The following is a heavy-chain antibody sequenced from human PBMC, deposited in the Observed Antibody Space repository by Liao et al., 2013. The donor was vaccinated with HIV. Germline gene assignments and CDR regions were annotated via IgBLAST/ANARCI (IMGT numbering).Heavy chain of an antibody. D-gene: IGHD5-18*01. V-gene: IGHV4-61*02. J-gene: IGHJ4*02. CDR3: ARARVQLWQAAFNY. CDR2: IYTSGST. Sequence: QVQLQESGPGLVKPSQTLSLTCTVSGGSISSGSYYWSWIRQPAGKGLEWIGRIYTSGSTNYNPSLKSRVTISVDTSKNQFSLKLSSVTAADTAVYYCARARVQLWQAAFNYWGQGTLVTVSS. CDR1: GGSISSGSYY.